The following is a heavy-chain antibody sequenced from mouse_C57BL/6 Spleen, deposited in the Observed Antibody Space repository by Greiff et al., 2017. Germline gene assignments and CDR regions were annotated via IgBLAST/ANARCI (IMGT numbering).Heavy chain of an antibody. V-gene: IGHV5-6*01. CDR3: ARRDSNWYFGV. CDR1: GFTFSSYG. Sequence: EVQRVESGGDLVKPGGSLKLSCAASGFTFSSYGMSWVRQTPDKRLEWVATISSGGSYTYYPDSVKGRFAIARDNAKNTLYLQMSSLKSEDTAMYYCARRDSNWYFGVWGTGTTVTVSS. CDR2: ISSGGSYT. D-gene: IGHD2-5*01. J-gene: IGHJ1*03.